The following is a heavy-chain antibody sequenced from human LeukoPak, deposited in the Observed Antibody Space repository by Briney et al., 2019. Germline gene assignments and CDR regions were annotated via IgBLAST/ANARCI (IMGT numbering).Heavy chain of an antibody. V-gene: IGHV3-21*01. J-gene: IGHJ4*02. D-gene: IGHD2-2*01. CDR2: ISSSSNYI. CDR1: GFTFSSYT. CDR3: ARGFAPAAMGGRLDY. Sequence: PGGSLRLSCAASGFTFSSYTMNWVRQAPGKGLEWVSSISSSSNYIYYADSVKGRFTISRDNSKNTLYLQMNSLRAEDTAVYYCARGFAPAAMGGRLDYWGQGTLVTVSS.